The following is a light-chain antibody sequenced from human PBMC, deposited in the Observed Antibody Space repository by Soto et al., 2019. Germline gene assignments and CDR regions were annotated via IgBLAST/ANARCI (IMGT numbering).Light chain of an antibody. J-gene: IGKJ2*01. V-gene: IGKV1-13*02. Sequence: AIQLTQSPSSLSASVGDRVTITCRASPAIASFLAWYQQKQGRAPKLLIYDASRLEDGVPSRFSGSGYGTEFTLTISGLQPDDFATYYCQQFHTYYTFGQGTNVHIK. CDR3: QQFHTYYT. CDR2: DAS. CDR1: PAIASF.